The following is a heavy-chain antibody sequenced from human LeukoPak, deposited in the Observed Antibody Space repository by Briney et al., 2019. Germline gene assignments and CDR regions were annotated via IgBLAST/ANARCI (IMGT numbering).Heavy chain of an antibody. D-gene: IGHD5-18*01. CDR3: ARALPIHQFSPYFDY. CDR1: GGTFSSYA. J-gene: IGHJ4*02. CDR2: IIPILGIA. V-gene: IGHV1-69*04. Sequence: SVKVSCKASGGTFSSYAISWVRQAPGQGLEWMGRIIPILGIANYAQKFQGRVTITADKSTSTAYMELSSLRSEDTAVYYCARALPIHQFSPYFDYWGQGTLVTVSS.